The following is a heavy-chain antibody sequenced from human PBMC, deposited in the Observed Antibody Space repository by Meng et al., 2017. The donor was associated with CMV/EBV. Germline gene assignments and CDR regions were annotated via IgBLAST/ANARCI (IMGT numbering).Heavy chain of an antibody. V-gene: IGHV4-34*01. J-gene: IGHJ6*02. CDR3: ARGDSSSWYSVYYYYYYGMDV. D-gene: IGHD6-13*01. CDR2: INHSGST. Sequence: SETLSLTCAVYGGSFSGYYWSWIRQPPGKGLEWIGEINHSGSTNYNPSLNSRVTISVDTSKNQFSLKLRSVTAAYPAVYYCARGDSSSWYSVYYYYYYGMDVWGQGTTVTVSS. CDR1: GGSFSGYY.